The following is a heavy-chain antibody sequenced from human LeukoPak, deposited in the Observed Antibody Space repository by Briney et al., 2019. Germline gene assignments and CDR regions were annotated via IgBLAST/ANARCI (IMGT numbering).Heavy chain of an antibody. V-gene: IGHV4-59*01. CDR3: ARALADEGFQH. CDR2: IYDSGST. CDR1: GGSISTYH. J-gene: IGHJ1*01. Sequence: PSETLFLTCTVSGGSISTYHWSWIRQPPGKGLEWIGLIYDSGSTNYNPSLKSRLTMSVDTPKNQFSLKLRSVTAADTAVYYCARALADEGFQHWGQGTVVTVSS.